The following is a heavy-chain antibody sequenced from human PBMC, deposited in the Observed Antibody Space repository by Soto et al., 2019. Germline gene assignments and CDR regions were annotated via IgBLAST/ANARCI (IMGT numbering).Heavy chain of an antibody. CDR3: VRDQDNWDGRVRDYYHYYGMDV. D-gene: IGHD1-20*01. CDR1: GFTVSSNY. V-gene: IGHV3-53*05. CDR2: IYSGGST. Sequence: GGSLRLSCAASGFTVSSNYMSWVRQAPGKGLEWVSVIYSGGSTYYADSVKGRFTISRDNSKNTLYLQMNSLRAEDTAVYYCVRDQDNWDGRVRDYYHYYGMDVWGQGTTVTVSS. J-gene: IGHJ6*02.